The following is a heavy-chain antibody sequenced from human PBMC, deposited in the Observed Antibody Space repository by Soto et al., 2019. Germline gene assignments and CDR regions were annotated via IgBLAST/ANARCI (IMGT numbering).Heavy chain of an antibody. V-gene: IGHV2-5*02. CDR1: GFSLSTYHMG. J-gene: IGHJ4*02. D-gene: IGHD4-17*01. CDR2: IYWDDDK. CDR3: AHAGDYDLMTFDH. Sequence: QITLKESGPTLVRPAQTLTLTCDFSGFSLSTYHMGVAWIRQPPVKALEWLALIYWDDDKRYSPSLKDRLAISKGTSSHQVVLTITNMDPGDTATYFCAHAGDYDLMTFDHWGPGTLVTVSS.